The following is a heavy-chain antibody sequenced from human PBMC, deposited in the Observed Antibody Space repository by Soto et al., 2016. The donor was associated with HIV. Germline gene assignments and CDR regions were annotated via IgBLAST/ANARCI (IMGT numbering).Heavy chain of an antibody. J-gene: IGHJ3*02. D-gene: IGHD1-26*01. CDR1: GFTFSSYA. Sequence: EVQLLESGGGLVQPGGSLRLSCAASGFTFSSYAMSWVRQAPGKGLEWVSAISGSGGSTYYADSVKGRFTISRDNSKNTLYLQMNSLRAEDTAVYYCAKESMVEWESRDTFDIWGQGTMVTVSS. CDR2: ISGSGGST. CDR3: AKESMVEWESRDTFDI. V-gene: IGHV3-23*01.